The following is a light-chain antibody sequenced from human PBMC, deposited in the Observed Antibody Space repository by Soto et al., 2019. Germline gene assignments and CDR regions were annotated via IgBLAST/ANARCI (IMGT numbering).Light chain of an antibody. CDR3: QQLNSYPQT. J-gene: IGKJ2*01. CDR1: QGISSY. CDR2: AAS. V-gene: IGKV1-9*01. Sequence: DIQLTQSPSFLSASVGDRVTITCRASQGISSYLAWYQQKPGTAPKLLIYAASTLQSVVPSRFSGSGSGTEFTLTISSLQPEDFATYYCQQLNSYPQTFGQGTKLESK.